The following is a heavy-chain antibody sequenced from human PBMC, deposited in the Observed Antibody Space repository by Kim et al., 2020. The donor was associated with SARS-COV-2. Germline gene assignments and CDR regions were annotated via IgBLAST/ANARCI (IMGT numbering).Heavy chain of an antibody. CDR1: GYTFTGYY. CDR3: ARDPHSFIVVVVAATLDY. D-gene: IGHD2-15*01. Sequence: ASVKVSCKASGYTFTGYYMHWVRQAPGQGLEWMGWINPNSGGTNYAQKFQGRVTMTRDTSISTAYMELSRLRSDDTAVYYCARDPHSFIVVVVAATLDYWGQGTLVTVSS. V-gene: IGHV1-2*02. J-gene: IGHJ4*02. CDR2: INPNSGGT.